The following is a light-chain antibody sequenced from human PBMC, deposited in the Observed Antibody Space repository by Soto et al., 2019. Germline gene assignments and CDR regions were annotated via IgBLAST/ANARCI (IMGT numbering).Light chain of an antibody. CDR2: GNS. Sequence: QSVLTQPPSVSGAPGQRVTISCTGSSSNIGAGYDVHWYQQLPGTAPKLLIYGNSNRPSGVPDRFSGSKSGTSACLAITGLQAEDEADYYCQSYDSSLNGGVFGGGTKLTVL. CDR1: SSNIGAGYD. J-gene: IGLJ2*01. V-gene: IGLV1-40*01. CDR3: QSYDSSLNGGV.